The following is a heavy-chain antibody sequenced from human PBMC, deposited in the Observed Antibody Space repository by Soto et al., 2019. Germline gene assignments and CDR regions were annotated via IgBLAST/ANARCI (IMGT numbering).Heavy chain of an antibody. J-gene: IGHJ4*02. CDR2: IIPILGIA. V-gene: IGHV1-69*02. D-gene: IGHD4-17*01. CDR3: AITPDSDYGDYDPGIDY. CDR1: GGTFSSYT. Sequence: QVQLVQSGAEVKKPGSSVKVSCKASGGTFSSYTISWVRQAPGQGLEWMGRIIPILGIANYAQKFQGRVTITADKSTSTAYMELSSLRSEDTAVYYSAITPDSDYGDYDPGIDYWGQGTLVTVSS.